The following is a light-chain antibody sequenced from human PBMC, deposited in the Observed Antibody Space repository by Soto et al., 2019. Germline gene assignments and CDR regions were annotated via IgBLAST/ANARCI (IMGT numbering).Light chain of an antibody. CDR1: QSLNSC. CDR3: QQYKAYSYT. V-gene: IGKV1-5*03. CDR2: KAS. Sequence: DIQMTQSPSTLSASVGDRVTITCRASQSLNSCLAWYQQKPGKAPKLLISKASSLESGVPSRFSGSGSGTEFTLTISSLQPDDFATYYCQQYKAYSYTFGQGTKLEMK. J-gene: IGKJ2*01.